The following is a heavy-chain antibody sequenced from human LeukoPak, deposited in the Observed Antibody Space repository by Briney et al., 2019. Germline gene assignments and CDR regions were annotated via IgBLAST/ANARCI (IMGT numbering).Heavy chain of an antibody. V-gene: IGHV4-34*01. Sequence: SETLSLTCAVYGGSFSGYYWSWIRQPPGKGLEWIGSIYHSGSTYYNPSLKSRVTISVDTSKNQFSLKLSSVTAADTAVYYCAIRGPKYNWNYVFDYWGQGTLVTVSS. CDR1: GGSFSGYY. D-gene: IGHD1-7*01. J-gene: IGHJ4*02. CDR2: IYHSGST. CDR3: AIRGPKYNWNYVFDY.